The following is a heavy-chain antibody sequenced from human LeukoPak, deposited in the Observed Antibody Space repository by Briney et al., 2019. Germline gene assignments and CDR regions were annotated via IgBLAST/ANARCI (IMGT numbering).Heavy chain of an antibody. CDR2: INHSGST. Sequence: SETLSLTCAVYGGSFSGYYWSWIRQPPGKGPEWIGEINHSGSTNYNPSLKSRVTISVDTSKNQFSLKLSSVTAADTAVYYCARVLYDFWSGYYYSYYYYGMDVWGQGTTVTVSS. D-gene: IGHD3-3*01. CDR1: GGSFSGYY. J-gene: IGHJ6*02. CDR3: ARVLYDFWSGYYYSYYYYGMDV. V-gene: IGHV4-34*01.